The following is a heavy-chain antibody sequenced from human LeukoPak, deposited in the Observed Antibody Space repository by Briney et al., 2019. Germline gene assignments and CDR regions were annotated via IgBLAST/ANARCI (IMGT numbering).Heavy chain of an antibody. Sequence: GGSLRLSCAASGFTFSSYVMNWVRQAPGKGLEWVSGISDSGGGTYYADSVKGRFTISRDNSKNTLYLQMNSLRAEDTAVYYCAREGDPILTGIYYYGMDVWGQGTTVTVSS. CDR3: AREGDPILTGIYYYGMDV. J-gene: IGHJ6*02. CDR1: GFTFSSYV. V-gene: IGHV3-23*01. CDR2: ISDSGGGT. D-gene: IGHD3-9*01.